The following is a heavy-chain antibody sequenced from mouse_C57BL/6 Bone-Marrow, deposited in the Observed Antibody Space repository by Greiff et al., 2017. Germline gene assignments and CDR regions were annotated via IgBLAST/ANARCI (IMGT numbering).Heavy chain of an antibody. CDR2: IDPSDSYT. CDR1: GYTFTSYW. CDR3: ALYGNGHDY. V-gene: IGHV1-69*01. D-gene: IGHD2-1*01. Sequence: QVQLQQSGAELVMPGASVKLSCKASGYTFTSYWMHWVKQRPGQGLEWIGEIDPSDSYTNYNQKFKGKSTLTVDKSSSTAYMQLSSLTSEDSAVYYCALYGNGHDYWGQGTTLTVSS. J-gene: IGHJ2*01.